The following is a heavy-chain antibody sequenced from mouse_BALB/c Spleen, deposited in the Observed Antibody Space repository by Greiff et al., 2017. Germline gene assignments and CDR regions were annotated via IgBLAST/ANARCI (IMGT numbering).Heavy chain of an antibody. J-gene: IGHJ4*01. CDR3: ASGRGMDYYRLYYAMDY. V-gene: IGHV5-6-5*01. CDR2: ISSGGST. D-gene: IGHD2-14*01. CDR1: GFTFSSYA. Sequence: EVKLMESGGGLVKPGGSLKLSCAASGFTFSSYAMPWVRQTPEKRLEWVASISSGGSTYYTDSVKGRFTISRDNARYILYLQMSRLMSKDTAVYYCASGRGMDYYRLYYAMDYWGQGTSVTVSS.